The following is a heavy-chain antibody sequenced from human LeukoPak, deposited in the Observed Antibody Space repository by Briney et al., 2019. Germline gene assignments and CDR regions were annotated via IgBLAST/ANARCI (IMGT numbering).Heavy chain of an antibody. CDR2: ISSSSSYI. V-gene: IGHV3-21*01. D-gene: IGHD1-26*01. CDR3: ARVGGSYSYYDY. J-gene: IGHJ4*02. CDR1: GSTFSSYS. Sequence: PGGSLRLSCAASGSTFSSYSMTWVRQAPGKGLEWVSSISSSSSYIYYADSVKGRFTISRDNAKNSLYLQMNSLRAEDTAVYYCARVGGSYSYYDYWGQGTLVTVSS.